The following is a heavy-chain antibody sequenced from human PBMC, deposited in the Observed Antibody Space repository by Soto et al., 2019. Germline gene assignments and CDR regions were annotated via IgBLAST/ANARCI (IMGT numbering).Heavy chain of an antibody. V-gene: IGHV4-30-4*01. CDR1: GGSISSGDYY. CDR3: ARVPAVGITGTYYSDY. D-gene: IGHD1-7*01. CDR2: IYYSGST. Sequence: SETLSLTCTVSGGSISSGDYYWSWIRQPPGKGLEWIGYIYYSGSTYYNPSLKSRVTISVDTSKNQFSLKLSSVTAADTAVYYCARVPAVGITGTYYSDYWGPGTLVTLSS. J-gene: IGHJ4*01.